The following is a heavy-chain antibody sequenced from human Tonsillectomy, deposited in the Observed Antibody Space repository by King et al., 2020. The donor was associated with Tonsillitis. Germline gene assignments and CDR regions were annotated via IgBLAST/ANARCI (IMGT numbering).Heavy chain of an antibody. D-gene: IGHD4-11*01. J-gene: IGHJ5*02. CDR1: GFTFSSYA. V-gene: IGHV3-23*04. CDR2: ISGSGGST. CDR3: AQTVRMTTVTLHWFDP. Sequence: VQLVESGGGLVQPGGSLRLSCAASGFTFSSYAMSWVRQAPGKGLEWVSAISGSGGSTNYADSVKGRFTISRDNSKNTLYLQMNSLRAEDTAVYYCAQTVRMTTVTLHWFDPWGQGTLVTVSS.